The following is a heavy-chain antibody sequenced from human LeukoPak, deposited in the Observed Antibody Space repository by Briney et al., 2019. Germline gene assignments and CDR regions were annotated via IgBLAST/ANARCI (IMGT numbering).Heavy chain of an antibody. Sequence: GGSLRLSCAASGFTFSSYGVHWVRQAPGKGLEWVAVISYDGSNKYYADSVKGRFTISRDNSKNTLYLQMNSLRAEDTAVYYCAKDLTAAAANGNWFDPWGQGTLVTVSS. CDR3: AKDLTAAAANGNWFDP. D-gene: IGHD6-13*01. V-gene: IGHV3-30*18. J-gene: IGHJ5*02. CDR2: ISYDGSNK. CDR1: GFTFSSYG.